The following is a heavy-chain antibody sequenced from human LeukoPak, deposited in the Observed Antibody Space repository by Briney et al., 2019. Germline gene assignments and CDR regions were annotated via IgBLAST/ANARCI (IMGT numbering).Heavy chain of an antibody. J-gene: IGHJ6*02. CDR1: GGSFRGYY. Sequence: PSETLSLTCAVYGGSFRGYYWSWIPQPPGKGLEWIGEINHSGSTNYNPSLKSRITISVDTSKNQFSLKLTSVTAADTAVYYCARGDDILTGMYFGLDVWGQGTTVTVSS. CDR2: INHSGST. V-gene: IGHV4-34*01. D-gene: IGHD3-9*01. CDR3: ARGDDILTGMYFGLDV.